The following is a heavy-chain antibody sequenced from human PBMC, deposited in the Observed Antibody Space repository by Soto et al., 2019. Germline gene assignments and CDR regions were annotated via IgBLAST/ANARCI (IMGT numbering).Heavy chain of an antibody. CDR3: QRYSPVSPFY. CDR2: ISAYNGNT. CDR1: GYTFTSYG. V-gene: IGHV1-18*01. D-gene: IGHD3-10*01. J-gene: IGHJ4*02. Sequence: QVQLVQSGAEVKKPGASVKVSCKASGYTFTSYGISWVRQAPGQGLEWMGWISAYNGNTNYAQKLQGRVTMTTDTSPSTAYMGLRSLRSDYPAVYDCQRYSPVSPFYWGQGTLVTVSS.